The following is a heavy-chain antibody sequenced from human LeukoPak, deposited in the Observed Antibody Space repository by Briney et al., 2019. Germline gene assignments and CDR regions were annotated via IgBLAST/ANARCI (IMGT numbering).Heavy chain of an antibody. J-gene: IGHJ4*02. D-gene: IGHD1-26*01. CDR2: INTDGNNT. CDR3: GRVGGIYSPVLI. V-gene: IGHV3-74*01. Sequence: GGSLRLSCAASGFTFSNYWMHWVRQAPGKGLVWVSRINTDGNNTSFADSVKGRFAISRDNAKNTLYLQMNSLRAEDTAVYYCGRVGGIYSPVLIWGQGTLVTVSS. CDR1: GFTFSNYW.